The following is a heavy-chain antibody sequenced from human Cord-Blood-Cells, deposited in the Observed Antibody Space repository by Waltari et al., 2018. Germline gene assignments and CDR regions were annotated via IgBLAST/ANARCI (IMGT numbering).Heavy chain of an antibody. CDR1: GGSFSGYY. V-gene: IGHV4-34*01. CDR2: INHSGST. D-gene: IGHD4-4*01. J-gene: IGHJ6*03. CDR3: ARGRVYSNYYYYYYYMDV. Sequence: QVQLQQWGAGLLKPSETLSLTCAVYGGSFSGYYWSWIRQPPGTGLEWIGEINHSGSTNYNPSLKSRVTISVDTSKNQFSLKLSSVTAADTAVYYCARGRVYSNYYYYYYYMDVWGKGTTVTVSS.